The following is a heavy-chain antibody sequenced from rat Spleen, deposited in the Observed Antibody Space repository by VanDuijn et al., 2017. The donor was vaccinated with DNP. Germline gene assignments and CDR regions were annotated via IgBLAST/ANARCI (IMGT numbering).Heavy chain of an antibody. Sequence: EVQLQESGPGLVRPSQSLSLTCSVTGYSITSSYRWNCIRKFPGNKLEWMGSVNSAGTTNYNPSLKSRISITRDTSKNQLFLQVNSVNTEDTATYYCARWPGYNPPYAMDAWGQGTSVTVSS. CDR2: VNSAGTT. D-gene: IGHD1-4*01. CDR3: ARWPGYNPPYAMDA. CDR1: GYSITSSYR. V-gene: IGHV3-3*01. J-gene: IGHJ4*01.